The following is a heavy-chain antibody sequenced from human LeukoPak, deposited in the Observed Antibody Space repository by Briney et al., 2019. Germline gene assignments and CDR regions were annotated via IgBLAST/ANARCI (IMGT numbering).Heavy chain of an antibody. CDR3: ARGTYGGSGN. D-gene: IGHD4-23*01. J-gene: IGHJ4*02. CDR2: IYDPESPDSNPSL. Sequence: SETLSLTCSVSGASISAYYWSWIRQPPGKRLEWIANIYDPESPDSNPSLNSNPSLTRRATISLDTSKNPFFLRLTSMTAADTAVYYCARGTYGGSGNWGQGTLVTVSA. V-gene: IGHV4-59*01. CDR1: GASISAYY.